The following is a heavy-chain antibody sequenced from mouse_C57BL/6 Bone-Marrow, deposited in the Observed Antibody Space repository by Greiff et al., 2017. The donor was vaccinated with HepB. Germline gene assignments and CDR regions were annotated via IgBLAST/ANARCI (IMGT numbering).Heavy chain of an antibody. CDR1: GFTFTDYY. Sequence: EVQGVESGGGLVQPGGSLSLSCAASGFTFTDYYMSWVRQPPGKALEWLGFIRNKANGYTTEYSASVKGRFTISRDNSQSILYLQMNALRAEDSATYYCARPYYGSSYAMDYWGQGTSVTVSS. CDR3: ARPYYGSSYAMDY. CDR2: IRNKANGYTT. D-gene: IGHD1-1*01. V-gene: IGHV7-3*01. J-gene: IGHJ4*01.